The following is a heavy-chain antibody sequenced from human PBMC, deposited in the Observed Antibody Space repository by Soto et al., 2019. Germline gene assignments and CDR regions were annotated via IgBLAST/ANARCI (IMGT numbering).Heavy chain of an antibody. CDR2: ISYDGSNK. CDR1: GFTFSSYA. Sequence: GGSLRLSCAASGFTFSSYAMHWVRQAPGKGLEWVAVISYDGSNKYYADSVKGRFTISRDNSKNTLYLQMNSLRAEDTAVYYCARGYCSGGSCYFTEPVSFVYYYGMDVWGQGTTVTVSS. CDR3: ARGYCSGGSCYFTEPVSFVYYYGMDV. V-gene: IGHV3-30-3*01. D-gene: IGHD2-15*01. J-gene: IGHJ6*02.